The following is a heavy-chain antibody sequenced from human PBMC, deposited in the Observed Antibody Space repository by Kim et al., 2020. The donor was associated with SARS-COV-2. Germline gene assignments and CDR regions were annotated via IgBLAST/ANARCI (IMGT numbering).Heavy chain of an antibody. CDR3: ATGVVGTTFDY. D-gene: IGHD1-1*01. J-gene: IGHJ4*02. CDR2: A. Sequence: ANYAQKFQGRVTITADESTSTAYMELSSLGSEDTAVYYCATGVVGTTFDYWGQGTLVTVSS. V-gene: IGHV1-69*01.